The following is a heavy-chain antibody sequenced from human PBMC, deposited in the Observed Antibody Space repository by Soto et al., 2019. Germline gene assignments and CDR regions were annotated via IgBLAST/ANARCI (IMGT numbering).Heavy chain of an antibody. CDR2: TYYRSRWYS. J-gene: IGHJ4*02. CDR1: GDSVSSNGAA. CDR3: ARDPPGFHSAFDF. V-gene: IGHV6-1*01. D-gene: IGHD4-4*01. Sequence: QTLSLTCAISGDSVSSNGAAWNWIRQSPSRGLEWLGRTYYRSRWYSDYAPSVKSRITVNPDTSQNQFSLQLNSVTPEDTAIYYFARDPPGFHSAFDFWGQGTLVTVSS.